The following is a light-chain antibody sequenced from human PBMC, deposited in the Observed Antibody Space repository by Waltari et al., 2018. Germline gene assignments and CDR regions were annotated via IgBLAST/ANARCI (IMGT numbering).Light chain of an antibody. J-gene: IGKJ1*01. CDR2: DAS. CDR1: QRVSNN. CDR3: QQYNTWLRT. Sequence: EIAMTQSPATLSVSPGERATLSCRASQRVSNNLVWYQQKPGQAPRLLIYDASTRATDIPARFSGSGSGTEFTLTISSLQSEDSAVYYCQQYNTWLRTFGQGTKVEI. V-gene: IGKV3-15*01.